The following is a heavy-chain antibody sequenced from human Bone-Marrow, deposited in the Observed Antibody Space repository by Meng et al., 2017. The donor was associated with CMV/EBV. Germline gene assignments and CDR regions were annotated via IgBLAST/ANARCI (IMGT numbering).Heavy chain of an antibody. V-gene: IGHV3-21*04. Sequence: GESLKISCAASGFTFSNAWMSWVRQAPGKGLEWVSSISSSNNYIYYADSMKGRFTISRDNAKNSLYLQMNSLRAEDTAVYYCAKMYCSSTSCVGNWFDPWGQGTLVTVSS. CDR1: GFTFSNAW. J-gene: IGHJ5*02. CDR2: ISSSNNYI. D-gene: IGHD2-2*01. CDR3: AKMYCSSTSCVGNWFDP.